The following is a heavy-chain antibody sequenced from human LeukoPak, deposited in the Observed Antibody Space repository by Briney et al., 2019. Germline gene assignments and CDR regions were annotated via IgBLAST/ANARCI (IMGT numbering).Heavy chain of an antibody. Sequence: GGSLRLSCAASGFTVSSNYMSWVRQAPGKGLEWVSVIYSGGSTYYADSVKGRFTISRDNAKKTLYLQMNSLRVEDTAVYYCVRDIGAVAGTDDYWGQGTLVTVSS. CDR2: IYSGGST. D-gene: IGHD6-19*01. J-gene: IGHJ4*02. CDR3: VRDIGAVAGTDDY. V-gene: IGHV3-53*01. CDR1: GFTVSSNY.